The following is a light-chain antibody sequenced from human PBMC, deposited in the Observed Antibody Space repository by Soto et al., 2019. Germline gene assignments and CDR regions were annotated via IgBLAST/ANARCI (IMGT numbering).Light chain of an antibody. V-gene: IGKV3-15*01. J-gene: IGKJ4*01. CDR2: CAS. CDR3: QQYKNWPLT. CDR1: QSVSSN. Sequence: EIGMTQSPAPLSVSPGGRATLSCRASQSVSSNLAWYQQKPGQAPRLLIYCASTRATGFPARFSGSGSGTEFTLPISSLQSEDFAVYYCQQYKNWPLTFGGGTSVEIK.